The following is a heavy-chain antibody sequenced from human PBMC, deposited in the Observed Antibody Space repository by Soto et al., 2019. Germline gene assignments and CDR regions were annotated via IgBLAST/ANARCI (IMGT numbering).Heavy chain of an antibody. CDR2: IFYTGST. J-gene: IGHJ4*02. V-gene: IGHV4-39*01. CDR1: GDSISSSSYF. D-gene: IGHD6-19*01. Sequence: QLQLQESGPGLVKPWETLSLTCTVSGDSISSSSYFWGWIRQPPGKGLEWIGTIFYTGSTYYNPSLKSRVTISVDTSKNQFSLKLTSVTAADTALYYCARLSGWLYFDYWGQGSLVTVSS. CDR3: ARLSGWLYFDY.